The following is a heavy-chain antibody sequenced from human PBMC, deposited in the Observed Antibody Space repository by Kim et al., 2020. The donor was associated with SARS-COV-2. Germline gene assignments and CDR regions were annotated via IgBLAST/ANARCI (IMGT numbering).Heavy chain of an antibody. CDR3: ARRLAMDYYYYGIDV. D-gene: IGHD5-18*01. V-gene: IGHV5-51*01. J-gene: IGHJ6*02. Sequence: PSFQGQVTISADQSISTAYLQWSSLKASDTAMYYCARRLAMDYYYYGIDVWGQGTTVTVSS.